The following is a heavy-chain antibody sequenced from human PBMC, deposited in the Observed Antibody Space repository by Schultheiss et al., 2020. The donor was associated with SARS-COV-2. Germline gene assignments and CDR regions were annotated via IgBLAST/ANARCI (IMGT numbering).Heavy chain of an antibody. V-gene: IGHV3-30*18. CDR3: AKEQYFDWLGWFDP. CDR2: ISYDGSNK. CDR1: GFTFSDYY. J-gene: IGHJ5*02. D-gene: IGHD3-9*01. Sequence: GGSLRLSCAASGFTFSDYYMSWIRQAPGKGLEWVAVISYDGSNKYYADSVKGRFTISRDNSKNTLYLQMNSLRAEDTAVYYCAKEQYFDWLGWFDPWGQGTLVTVSS.